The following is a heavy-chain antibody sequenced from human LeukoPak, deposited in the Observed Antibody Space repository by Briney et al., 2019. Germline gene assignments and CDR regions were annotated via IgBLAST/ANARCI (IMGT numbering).Heavy chain of an antibody. D-gene: IGHD6-19*01. CDR1: GYTFTAFH. CDR2: INPNTGAT. CDR3: ARGEVDSSGWDCFHF. V-gene: IGHV1-2*02. Sequence: ASVKVSCKASGYTFTAFHMHWVRRAPGQGLEWMGWINPNTGATSYPQKFQGRVTMTGDTSISTAYMELSSLRSDDTAVYYCARGEVDSSGWDCFHFWGQGALVTVSS. J-gene: IGHJ4*02.